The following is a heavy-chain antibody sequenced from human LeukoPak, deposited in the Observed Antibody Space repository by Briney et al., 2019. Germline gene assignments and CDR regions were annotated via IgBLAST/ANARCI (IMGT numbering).Heavy chain of an antibody. J-gene: IGHJ6*03. V-gene: IGHV4-59*01. CDR1: GASIRNYY. CDR3: ARGVENYYYYMDV. CDR2: IYYSGST. D-gene: IGHD5-24*01. Sequence: SETLSLTCTVSGASIRNYYWSWIRQPPGKGLEWIGYIYYSGSTNYNPSLKSRVTISVDTSKNQFSLKLSSVTAADTAVYYCARGVENYYYYMDVWGKGTTVTVSS.